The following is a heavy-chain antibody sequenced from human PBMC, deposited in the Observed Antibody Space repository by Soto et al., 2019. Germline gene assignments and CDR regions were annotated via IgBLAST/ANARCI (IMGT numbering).Heavy chain of an antibody. V-gene: IGHV4-39*01. J-gene: IGHJ4*02. CDR1: GGSISSSSYY. CDR2: IYYSGST. Sequence: QLQLQESGPGLVKPSETLSLTCTVSGGSISSSSYYWGWIRQPPGKGLEWIGSIYYSGSTYYNPSLKSRVTISVDTSKNQFSLKLSSVTAADTAVYYCARHEDTAMVVDYWGQGTLVTVSS. CDR3: ARHEDTAMVVDY. D-gene: IGHD5-18*01.